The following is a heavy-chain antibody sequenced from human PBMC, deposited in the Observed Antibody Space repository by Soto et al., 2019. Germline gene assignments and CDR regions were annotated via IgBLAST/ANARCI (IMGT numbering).Heavy chain of an antibody. CDR1: GGTFSSYA. V-gene: IGHV1-69*06. CDR2: IIPIFGTA. CDR3: ATPRKNSYGYMPNYGMDV. D-gene: IGHD5-18*01. Sequence: GASVKVSCEASGGTFSSYAISCVRQAPGQGLEWMGGIIPIFGTANYAQKFQGRVTITADKSTSTAYMELSSLRSEDTAVYYCATPRKNSYGYMPNYGMDVWGQGTTVTVSS. J-gene: IGHJ6*02.